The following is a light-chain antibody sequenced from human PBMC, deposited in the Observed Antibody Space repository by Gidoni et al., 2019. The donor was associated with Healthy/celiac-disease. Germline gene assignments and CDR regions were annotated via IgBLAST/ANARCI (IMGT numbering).Light chain of an antibody. J-gene: IGKJ1*01. CDR3: QQYNGYPWT. V-gene: IGKV1-5*03. Sequence: DIQMTQSPSTLSASVGDRVTITCRASQSISSWLAWYQQKPGKAPKLLIYKASSLESGVPSSFSGSGSGTEFILTISSLQPDDFATYYCQQYNGYPWTFGQGTKVEIK. CDR1: QSISSW. CDR2: KAS.